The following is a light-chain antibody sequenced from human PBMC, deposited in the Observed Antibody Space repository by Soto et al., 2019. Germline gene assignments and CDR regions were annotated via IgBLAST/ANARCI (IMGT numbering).Light chain of an antibody. CDR1: SSDIGAYNY. CDR2: DVT. J-gene: IGLJ2*01. V-gene: IGLV2-14*01. CDR3: SSYTPSSPLEAAV. Sequence: QSALTQPASVSGSPGQSITISCTGTSSDIGAYNYVSWYQLHPGKAPKLMIYDVTYRPSGVSNRFSGSKSGNTASLTISGLQAEDEAVYYCSSYTPSSPLEAAVFGGGTKVTVL.